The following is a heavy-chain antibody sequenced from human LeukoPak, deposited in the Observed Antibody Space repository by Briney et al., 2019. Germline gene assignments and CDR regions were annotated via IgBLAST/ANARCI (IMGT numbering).Heavy chain of an antibody. CDR1: GFTFSNYA. J-gene: IGHJ4*02. V-gene: IGHV3-23*01. CDR3: AKDSMRYYDSSGYYSDY. CDR2: ISGSGGST. D-gene: IGHD3-22*01. Sequence: GGSLRLSCAASGFTFSNYAMSWVRQAPGKGLEWVSVISGSGGSTSYADSVKGRFTISRDNSKNTLYLQMNSLRVEDTAVYYCAKDSMRYYDSSGYYSDYWGQGTLVTVSS.